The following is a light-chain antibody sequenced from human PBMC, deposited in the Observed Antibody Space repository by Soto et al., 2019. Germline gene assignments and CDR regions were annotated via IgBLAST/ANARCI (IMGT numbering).Light chain of an antibody. CDR3: SSFTTTITRYA. CDR2: EVS. CDR1: SSDVGGYNY. V-gene: IGLV2-14*01. Sequence: QSVLTQPASVSGSPGQSITISCTGTSSDVGGYNYVSWFQHHPGKAPKLIIYEVSYRPSGVSARFSGSKSGDTASLTISGLQAEDEADYYCSSFTTTITRYAFGTGTKLTVL. J-gene: IGLJ1*01.